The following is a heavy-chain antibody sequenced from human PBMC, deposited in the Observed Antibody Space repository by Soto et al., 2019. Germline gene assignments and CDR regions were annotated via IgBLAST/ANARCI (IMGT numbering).Heavy chain of an antibody. CDR1: GFIFSNYG. CDR3: ARDRPVKARSGSLTS. CDR2: ISHDGSQK. J-gene: IGHJ5*02. V-gene: IGHV3-30*03. Sequence: QEDAVESGGGVFRPGRSLRLSCVATGFIFSNYGISWVRQAPGKGLEWVALISHDGSQKHYPDSVKGRFTVFRDNSKSTLYLQINGLRPEDTAVYYCARDRPVKARSGSLTSWGRGTPVTVSS.